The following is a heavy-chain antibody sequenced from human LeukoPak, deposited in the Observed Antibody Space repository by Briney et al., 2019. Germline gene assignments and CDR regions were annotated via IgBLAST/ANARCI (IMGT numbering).Heavy chain of an antibody. CDR1: GFTFSTYG. CDR2: VWYDGSNI. D-gene: IGHD1-26*01. J-gene: IGHJ4*02. Sequence: PGGSLRLSCAASGFTFSTYGMHWVRQAPGKGLEWVAVVWYDGSNIHYVDSVKGRFTISRDNSKSTLYLQMNSLTAEDMAVYYCARGGYSGTYYFDYWGQGTLVTVSS. V-gene: IGHV3-33*01. CDR3: ARGGYSGTYYFDY.